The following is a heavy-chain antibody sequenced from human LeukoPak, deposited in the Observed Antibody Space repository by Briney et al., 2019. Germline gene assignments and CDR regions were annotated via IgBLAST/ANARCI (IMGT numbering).Heavy chain of an antibody. Sequence: ASVKVSCKASGGSFSNFGISWVRQAPGQGLEWMGWISAYNGNTNYAQKLQGRVTMTTDTSTSTAYMELRSLRSDDTAVYYCARDHLGDPPYFDYWGQGTLVTVSS. D-gene: IGHD4-17*01. V-gene: IGHV1-18*01. CDR3: ARDHLGDPPYFDY. J-gene: IGHJ4*02. CDR1: GGSFSNFG. CDR2: ISAYNGNT.